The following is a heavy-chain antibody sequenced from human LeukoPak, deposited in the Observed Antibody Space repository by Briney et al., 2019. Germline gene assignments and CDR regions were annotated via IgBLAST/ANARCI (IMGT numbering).Heavy chain of an antibody. Sequence: PSETLSLTCTVSGGSVSSGSYYWTWIRQPPGKGLEWIGYIYYSGSTNYNPSLKGRVTISVDTSKNQFSLKLSSVTAADTAVYYCARRSVAGGEKFDYWGQGTLVTVSS. D-gene: IGHD3-16*01. CDR3: ARRSVAGGEKFDY. J-gene: IGHJ4*02. V-gene: IGHV4-61*01. CDR1: GGSVSSGSYY. CDR2: IYYSGST.